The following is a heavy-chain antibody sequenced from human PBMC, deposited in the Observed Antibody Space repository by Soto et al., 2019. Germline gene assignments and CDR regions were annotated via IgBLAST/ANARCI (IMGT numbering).Heavy chain of an antibody. Sequence: VKVSCKASGNTFSTYTINWVRQAPGQGLEWLGRVIPLFDKTNYAQKFQGRVTITADKSTSTAYMELSSLRSEDTAVYYCARVSAGYCSGGSCYSERYYYYGMDVWGQGTTVTVSS. CDR3: ARVSAGYCSGGSCYSERYYYYGMDV. V-gene: IGHV1-69*08. CDR1: GNTFSTYT. CDR2: VIPLFDKT. J-gene: IGHJ6*02. D-gene: IGHD2-15*01.